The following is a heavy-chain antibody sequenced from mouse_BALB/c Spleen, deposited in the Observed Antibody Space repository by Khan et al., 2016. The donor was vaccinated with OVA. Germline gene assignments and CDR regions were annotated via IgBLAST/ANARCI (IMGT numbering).Heavy chain of an antibody. V-gene: IGHV2-6-5*01. CDR3: AKYPPDYGMAY. CDR1: GFSLTSYA. CDR2: IWAGGSK. Sequence: QMQLEESGPGLVAPSQSLSITCTVSGFSLTSYAVSWIRQPPGKGLEWLGVIWAGGSKYYNSELKSRLSIRKDNSNSHVFLKVHSLQTADTAIYYCAKYPPDYGMAYWGQGTSVTVSS. J-gene: IGHJ4*01.